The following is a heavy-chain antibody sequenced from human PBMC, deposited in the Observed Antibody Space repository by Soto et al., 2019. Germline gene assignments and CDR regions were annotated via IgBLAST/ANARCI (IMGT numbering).Heavy chain of an antibody. J-gene: IGHJ5*02. CDR1: GGSISSYY. D-gene: IGHD2-15*01. Sequence: SETLSLTCTVSGGSISSYYWSWIRQPPGKGLEWIGYIYYSGSTNYNPSLKSRVAISVETSKNQFSLKLSSVTAADTAVYYCARLSLRGGKYNWFDPWGQGTLVTVSS. CDR2: IYYSGST. CDR3: ARLSLRGGKYNWFDP. V-gene: IGHV4-59*08.